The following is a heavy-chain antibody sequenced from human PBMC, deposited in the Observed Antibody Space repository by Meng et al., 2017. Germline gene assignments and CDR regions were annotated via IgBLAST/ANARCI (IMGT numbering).Heavy chain of an antibody. CDR1: GASVSSGSYS. CDR2: IYYSGST. CDR3: ARDGATTVTTGWFDP. D-gene: IGHD4-17*01. Sequence: VRLQEWGPGLVRPSETLSLTCSVSGASVSSGSYSCGWIRQPPGKGLEWIGYIYYSGSTNYNPSPKSRVTISVDTSKNQFSLKLSSVTAADTAVYYCARDGATTVTTGWFDPWAREPWSPSPQ. V-gene: IGHV4-61*01. J-gene: IGHJ5*02.